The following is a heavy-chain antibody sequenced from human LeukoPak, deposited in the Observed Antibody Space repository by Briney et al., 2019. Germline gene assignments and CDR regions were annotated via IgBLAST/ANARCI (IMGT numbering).Heavy chain of an antibody. CDR2: ISGSGGST. J-gene: IGHJ6*02. D-gene: IGHD5-12*01. V-gene: IGHV3-23*01. CDR3: ATIPMGYSGYDDYYYYYYGMDV. Sequence: GGSLRLSCAASGFTFSSYAMSWVRQAPGKGLEWVSAISGSGGSTYYADSVKGRFTISRDNSKNTLYLQMNSLRAEDTAVYYCATIPMGYSGYDDYYYYYYGMDVRGQGTTVTVSS. CDR1: GFTFSSYA.